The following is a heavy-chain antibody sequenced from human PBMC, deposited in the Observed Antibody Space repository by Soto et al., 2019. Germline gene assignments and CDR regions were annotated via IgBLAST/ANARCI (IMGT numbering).Heavy chain of an antibody. CDR1: GFTFSSYG. J-gene: IGHJ4*02. CDR3: AKDPDGGNSPPLYYFDY. D-gene: IGHD2-21*02. V-gene: IGHV3-30*18. Sequence: PGGSLRLSCAASGFTFSSYGMHWVRQAPGKGLEWVAVISYDGSNKYYADSVKGRFTISRDNSKNTLYLQMNSLRAEDTAVYYCAKDPDGGNSPPLYYFDYWGQGT. CDR2: ISYDGSNK.